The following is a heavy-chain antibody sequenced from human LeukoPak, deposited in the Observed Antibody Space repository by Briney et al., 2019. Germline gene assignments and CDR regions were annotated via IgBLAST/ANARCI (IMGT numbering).Heavy chain of an antibody. CDR1: GGSISSYY. CDR2: IYYSGST. V-gene: IGHV4-59*01. Sequence: PSETLSLTCTASGGSISSYYWSWIRQPPGKGLEWIGYIYYSGSTNYNPSLKSRVTISVDTSKNQFSLKLSSVTAADTAVYYCARVGDMGIDYWGQGTLVTVSS. CDR3: ARVGDMGIDY. D-gene: IGHD1-26*01. J-gene: IGHJ4*02.